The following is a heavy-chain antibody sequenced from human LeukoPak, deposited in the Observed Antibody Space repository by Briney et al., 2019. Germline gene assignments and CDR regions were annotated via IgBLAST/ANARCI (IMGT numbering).Heavy chain of an antibody. CDR3: ERSRVWGDSRWAFDY. V-gene: IGHV5-51*01. J-gene: IGHJ4*02. D-gene: IGHD3-16*01. CDR1: GYSFSSFW. Sequence: GDSLKISCQGSGYSFSSFWVGWVRQTPGKGLEWMGVVYPDDSAARYSPSFQGQITFSADKSLDTAYLQWSSLSASDTGIYFCERSRVWGDSRWAFDYWAEGTPVTVSS. CDR2: VYPDDSAA.